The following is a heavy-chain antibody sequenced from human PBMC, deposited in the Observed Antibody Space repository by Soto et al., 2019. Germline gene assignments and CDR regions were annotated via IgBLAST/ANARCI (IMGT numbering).Heavy chain of an antibody. CDR2: ISYDGSNK. CDR3: ARGPSGDYYDSSGYQDY. J-gene: IGHJ4*02. Sequence: GGSLRLSCAASGFTFSSYAMHWVRQAPGKGLEWVAVISYDGSNKYYADSVKGRFTISRDNSKNTLYLQMNSLRAEDTAVYYCARGPSGDYYDSSGYQDYWGQGTLVTVSS. CDR1: GFTFSSYA. V-gene: IGHV3-30-3*01. D-gene: IGHD3-22*01.